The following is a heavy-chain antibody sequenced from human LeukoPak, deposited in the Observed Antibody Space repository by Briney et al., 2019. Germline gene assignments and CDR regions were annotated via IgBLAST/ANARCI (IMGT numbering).Heavy chain of an antibody. CDR1: GGSISSSSYY. V-gene: IGHV4-39*01. J-gene: IGHJ5*02. D-gene: IGHD1-26*01. CDR3: ARRHTGASGRYNRFDP. Sequence: SETLSLTCTVSGGSISSSSYYWGWIRQPPGKGLEWIGSIYYSGSTYYNPSLKSRVTISVDTSKNQFSLKLSSVTAADTAVYYCARRHTGASGRYNRFDPWGQGTLVTVSS. CDR2: IYYSGST.